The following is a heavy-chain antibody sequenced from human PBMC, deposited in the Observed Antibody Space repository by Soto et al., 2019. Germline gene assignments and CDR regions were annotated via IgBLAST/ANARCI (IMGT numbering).Heavy chain of an antibody. D-gene: IGHD3-22*01. Sequence: PSETLSLTGTVSGGSISSHCWSWVRQATGKGLEWMGHIYYRGSTDYIPSLRSRSSISVDASESQFSLKLTSVTGADTAVYYCARGEIPYDGSGYQSFYFDYWGQGTLVTVSS. CDR1: GGSISSHC. CDR2: IYYRGST. J-gene: IGHJ4*02. CDR3: ARGEIPYDGSGYQSFYFDY. V-gene: IGHV4-59*11.